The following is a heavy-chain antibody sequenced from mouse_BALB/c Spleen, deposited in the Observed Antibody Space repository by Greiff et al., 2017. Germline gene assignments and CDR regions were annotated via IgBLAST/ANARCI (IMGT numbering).Heavy chain of an antibody. CDR2: ILPGSGST. Sequence: VQLQQSGAELMKPGASVKISCKATGYTFSSYWIEWVKQRPGHGLEWIGEILPGSGSTNYNEKFKGKATFTADTSSNTAYMQLSSLTSEDSAVYYCARGDSSGYEGFFAYWGQGTLVTVSA. CDR3: ARGDSSGYEGFFAY. D-gene: IGHD3-2*01. V-gene: IGHV1-9*01. J-gene: IGHJ3*01. CDR1: GYTFSSYW.